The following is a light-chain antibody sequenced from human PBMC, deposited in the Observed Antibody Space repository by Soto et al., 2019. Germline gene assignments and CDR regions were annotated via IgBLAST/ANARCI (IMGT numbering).Light chain of an antibody. Sequence: QSALTQPRSVSGSPGQSVNISCTGTSSDVGGDNYVSWYQQHPGNAPKVMIYDVSKRPSGVPDRFSGSKSGNTASLTISGLQAEDEADYYCCSYEGRSVVFGEGTKLTVL. V-gene: IGLV2-11*01. CDR2: DVS. J-gene: IGLJ2*01. CDR1: SSDVGGDNY. CDR3: CSYEGRSVV.